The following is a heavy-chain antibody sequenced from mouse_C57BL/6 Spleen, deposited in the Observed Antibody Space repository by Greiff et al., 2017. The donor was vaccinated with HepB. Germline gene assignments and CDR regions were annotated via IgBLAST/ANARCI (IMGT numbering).Heavy chain of an antibody. CDR3: AREGDGYDRGAMDY. V-gene: IGHV1-19*01. CDR1: GYTFTDYY. J-gene: IGHJ4*01. Sequence: EVQLQQSGPVLVKPGASVKMSCKASGYTFTDYYMNWVKQSHGKSLEWIGVINPYNGGTSYNQKFKGKATLTVDKSSSTAYMELNSLTSEDSAVYYCAREGDGYDRGAMDYWGQGTSVTVSS. CDR2: INPYNGGT. D-gene: IGHD2-2*01.